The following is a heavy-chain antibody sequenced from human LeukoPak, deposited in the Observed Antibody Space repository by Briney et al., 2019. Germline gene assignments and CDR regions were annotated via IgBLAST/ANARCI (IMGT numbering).Heavy chain of an antibody. D-gene: IGHD3-10*01. V-gene: IGHV1-24*01. CDR2: FDPEDGET. CDR3: ATSRFGELFFDC. J-gene: IGHJ4*02. Sequence: ASVKVSCKVSGYTLTELSMHWVRQAPGKGLEWMGGFDPEDGETIYTQKFQGRVTMTEDTSTDTAYMELSSLRSEDTAVYYCATSRFGELFFDCWGQGTLVTVSS. CDR1: GYTLTELS.